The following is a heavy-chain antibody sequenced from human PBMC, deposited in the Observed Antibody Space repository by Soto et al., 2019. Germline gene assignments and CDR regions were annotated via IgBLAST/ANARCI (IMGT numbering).Heavy chain of an antibody. Sequence: QLTLKESGPTLVKPTQTLTLTCTFSGFSLSTSRVGVGWIRQPPGKALEWLTLIYWDDDKRYSASLKTRLTITKDTSKNQVVLTMTNMDPVDTATYYCAHYRMFGDYMYYFDSWGQGTLVTVSS. J-gene: IGHJ4*02. CDR1: GFSLSTSRVG. D-gene: IGHD4-17*01. CDR3: AHYRMFGDYMYYFDS. V-gene: IGHV2-5*02. CDR2: IYWDDDK.